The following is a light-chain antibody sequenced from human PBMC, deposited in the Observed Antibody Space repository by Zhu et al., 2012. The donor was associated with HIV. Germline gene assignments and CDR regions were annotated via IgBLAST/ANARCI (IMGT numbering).Light chain of an antibody. V-gene: IGKV3-15*01. CDR3: QQYNTWPYT. CDR2: GAS. CDR1: DFVNSK. J-gene: IGKJ2*01. Sequence: EVMMTQSPTTLSVSPGERPTLSCRAGDFVNSKIAWYQHKRGQAPRLLLYGASTRATGIPARFTGSGSGTEFTLTITSMQSEDSATYYCQQYNTWPYTFGQGTKAGDQT.